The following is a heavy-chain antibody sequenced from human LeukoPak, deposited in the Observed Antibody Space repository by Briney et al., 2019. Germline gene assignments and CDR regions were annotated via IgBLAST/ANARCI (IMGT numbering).Heavy chain of an antibody. CDR2: INPNSGGT. Sequence: GSSVKVSCKASGYTFTGYYMHWVRQAPGQGLEWVGWINPNSGGTNYAQKFQGRVTMTRDTSISTAYMELSRLRSDDTAVYYCARDGVLGYCSGGSCYDPYNWFDPWGQGTLVTVSS. CDR1: GYTFTGYY. V-gene: IGHV1-2*02. J-gene: IGHJ5*02. D-gene: IGHD2-15*01. CDR3: ARDGVLGYCSGGSCYDPYNWFDP.